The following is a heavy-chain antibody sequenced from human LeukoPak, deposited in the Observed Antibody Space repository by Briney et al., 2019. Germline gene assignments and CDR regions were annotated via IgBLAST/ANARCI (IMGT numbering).Heavy chain of an antibody. CDR1: GFTFSSYS. CDR3: ARGIGVGIVGATSYYFDY. J-gene: IGHJ4*02. V-gene: IGHV3-21*01. Sequence: GGSLSLSCAASGFTFSSYSMNWVRQAPGKGLEWVSSISSSSSYIYYADSVKGRFTISRDNAKNSLYLQMNSLRAEDTAVYYCARGIGVGIVGATSYYFDYWGQGTLVTVSS. CDR2: ISSSSSYI. D-gene: IGHD1-26*01.